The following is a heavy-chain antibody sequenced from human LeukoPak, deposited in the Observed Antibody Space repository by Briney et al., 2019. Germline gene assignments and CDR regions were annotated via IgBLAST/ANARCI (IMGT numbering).Heavy chain of an antibody. CDR1: GYMFNIYG. CDR3: ARDGGYKLRGDAFDI. CDR2: IIPIFGTA. D-gene: IGHD5-24*01. V-gene: IGHV1-69*05. Sequence: GASVKVSCKASGYMFNIYGISWVRQAPGQGLEWMGGIIPIFGTANYAQKFQGRVTITTDESTSTAYMELSSLRSEDTAVYYCARDGGYKLRGDAFDIWGQGTMVTVSS. J-gene: IGHJ3*02.